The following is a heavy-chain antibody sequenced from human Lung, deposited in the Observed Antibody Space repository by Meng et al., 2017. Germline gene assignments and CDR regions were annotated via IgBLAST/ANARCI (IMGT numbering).Heavy chain of an antibody. CDR2: IYYSGST. CDR3: ARALYYCAWGSDYSYGYYYL. Sequence: HVHLLESDPGLVKPSQTLSLTRTVSGGSISSGGYYWSCIRQHPGKGLEWIGYIYYSGSTYHISSLKSRVTKSEDTFKNQSAQKPSSVSAAESSVHYWARALYYCAWGSDYSYGYYYLWGQGTLVTVSS. J-gene: IGHJ1*01. D-gene: IGHD3-10*01. CDR1: GGSISSGGYY. V-gene: IGHV4-31*03.